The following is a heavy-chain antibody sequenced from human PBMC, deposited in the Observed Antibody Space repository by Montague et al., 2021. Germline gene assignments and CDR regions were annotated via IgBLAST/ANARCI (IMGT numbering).Heavy chain of an antibody. D-gene: IGHD3-16*01. V-gene: IGHV4-39*01. Sequence: SETLSLTCTVSGGSVSSSSYSWVWIRQPKGKELEWIVNDNYSGSTYYNPSLKSRVTISVDTSKNQFSLKLSSVTAADTAVYYCASSSRGTWPKSYFDYWGQGTLVTVSS. CDR1: GGSVSSSSYS. CDR3: ASSSRGTWPKSYFDY. J-gene: IGHJ4*02. CDR2: DNYSGST.